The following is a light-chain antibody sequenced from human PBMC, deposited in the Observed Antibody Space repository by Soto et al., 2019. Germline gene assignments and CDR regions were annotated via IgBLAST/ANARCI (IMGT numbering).Light chain of an antibody. V-gene: IGKV1-5*03. CDR3: QQYNDNWT. Sequence: DIQMTQSPSTLSASVGERVTITCRASQSISSWLAWYQQKPGKAPRLLIYKASNLESGVPSRFSGSGSGTEFTLTISSLQPDDSATYYCQQYNDNWTFGQGTKVEIK. CDR2: KAS. J-gene: IGKJ1*01. CDR1: QSISSW.